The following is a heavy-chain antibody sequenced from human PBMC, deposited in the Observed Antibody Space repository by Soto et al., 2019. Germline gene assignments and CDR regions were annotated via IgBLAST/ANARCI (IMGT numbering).Heavy chain of an antibody. D-gene: IGHD5-12*01. Sequence: PXGSLRLSCAASGFTFSNHSVHWVRQAPGKGLEWVAVISKDGDKKYYADSVKGRFTISRDNSKNTLYLQMNSLRPEDTAVHYCAREWSVANPGYWGQGTQVTVSS. CDR2: ISKDGDKK. J-gene: IGHJ4*02. CDR3: AREWSVANPGY. V-gene: IGHV3-30-3*01. CDR1: GFTFSNHS.